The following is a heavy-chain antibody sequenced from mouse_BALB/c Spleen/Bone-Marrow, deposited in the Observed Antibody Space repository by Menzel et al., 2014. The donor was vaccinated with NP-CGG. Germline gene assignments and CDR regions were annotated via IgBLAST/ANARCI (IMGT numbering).Heavy chain of an antibody. CDR3: ARGVDGCSWFAY. Sequence: EVQLVESGGGLVQPGGSLKLSCAASGFTFRSYGMSWVRQTPDKRLEIVANINNNGVYTYYPDSVKGRFTISRDNAKNTLYLQMSSLKSEDTAMYDCARGVDGCSWFAYWGQGTLVTVSA. D-gene: IGHD2-3*01. V-gene: IGHV5-6-3*01. J-gene: IGHJ3*01. CDR2: INNNGVYT. CDR1: GFTFRSYG.